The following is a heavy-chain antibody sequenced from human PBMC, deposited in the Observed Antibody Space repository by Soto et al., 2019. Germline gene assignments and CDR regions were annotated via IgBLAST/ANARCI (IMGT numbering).Heavy chain of an antibody. V-gene: IGHV1-3*01. CDR1: GYTFTNYA. D-gene: IGHD3-22*01. CDR3: ARSSGYYYLEY. Sequence: ASVKVSCKASGYTFTNYAMHWVRQAPGQRLEWMGWINAGNGNTKYSQQFQGRVTITRDTSASTAYMELSSLRSEDTAVYYCARSSGYYYLEYLGQGTLVTVSS. CDR2: INAGNGNT. J-gene: IGHJ4*02.